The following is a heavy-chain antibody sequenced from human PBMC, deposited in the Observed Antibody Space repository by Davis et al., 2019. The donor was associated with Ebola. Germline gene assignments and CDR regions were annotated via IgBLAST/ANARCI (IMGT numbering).Heavy chain of an antibody. CDR1: GYSFTNYW. D-gene: IGHD3-10*01. V-gene: IGHV5-51*06. J-gene: IGHJ6*03. CDR3: ARCRSLGSYYYMDV. CDR2: IYPGDSDA. Sequence: GESLKISCKASGYSFTNYWTGWVRQMPGKGLEWMGIIYPGDSDARYSPSFQGPVPIAADKSINTAYLQWSSLKASDTAVYYCARCRSLGSYYYMDVWGNGTSVTVSS.